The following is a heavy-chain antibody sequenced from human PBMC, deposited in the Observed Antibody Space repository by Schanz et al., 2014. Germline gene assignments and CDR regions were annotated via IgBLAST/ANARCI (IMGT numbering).Heavy chain of an antibody. Sequence: EMQLLESGGGLIQPGGSLRLSCAASGFTFSTHAMSWVRQAPGKGLEWVSLISDSGDTAYYADSVKGRFTISRDNFKGALYLQMSSLRAEDTAVYYCLAPDYGMDVWGQGTTVTVSS. V-gene: IGHV3-23*01. J-gene: IGHJ6*02. CDR2: ISDSGDTA. CDR1: GFTFSTHA. CDR3: LAPDYGMDV.